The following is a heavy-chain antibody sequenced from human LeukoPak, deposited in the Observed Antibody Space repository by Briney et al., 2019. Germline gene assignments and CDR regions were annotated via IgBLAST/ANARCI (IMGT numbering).Heavy chain of an antibody. Sequence: SETLSLTCTVSGGSISSYYWSWIRQPPGKGLEWIGYIYYSGSTNYNPSLKSRVTISVDTSKNQFSLKLSSVTAADTAVYYCAREAFYGDYLDYWGQGTLVTVSS. CDR2: IYYSGST. D-gene: IGHD4-17*01. V-gene: IGHV4-59*12. J-gene: IGHJ4*02. CDR1: GGSISSYY. CDR3: AREAFYGDYLDY.